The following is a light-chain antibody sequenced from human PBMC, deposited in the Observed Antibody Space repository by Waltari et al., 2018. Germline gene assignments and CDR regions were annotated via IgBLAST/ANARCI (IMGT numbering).Light chain of an antibody. Sequence: QSVLTQPPSASGTPGQRVPISCSGSSANIGTETATRYQQLPGTAPTLLIYSNNQRPSGVPDRFSGSKSGTSASLAISGLQPEDEADYYCASWDNSLNVVVFGGGTKLTVL. CDR2: SNN. CDR3: ASWDNSLNVVV. J-gene: IGLJ2*01. V-gene: IGLV1-44*01. CDR1: SANIGTET.